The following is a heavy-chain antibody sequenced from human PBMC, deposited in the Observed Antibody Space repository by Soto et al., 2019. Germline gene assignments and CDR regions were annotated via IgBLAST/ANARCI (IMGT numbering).Heavy chain of an antibody. D-gene: IGHD1-1*01. CDR3: AKDWVGGSHRYQLDC. Sequence: LRLYCAASRFTFIDYGMHWVRQAPGKGLEWVAGISHGATRKSYSDSVKGRFIISRDNSKKMLYLQLNSLRREDTAVYYCAKDWVGGSHRYQLDCWGRGTLVTVSS. CDR2: ISHGATRK. V-gene: IGHV3-30*18. CDR1: RFTFIDYG. J-gene: IGHJ4*02.